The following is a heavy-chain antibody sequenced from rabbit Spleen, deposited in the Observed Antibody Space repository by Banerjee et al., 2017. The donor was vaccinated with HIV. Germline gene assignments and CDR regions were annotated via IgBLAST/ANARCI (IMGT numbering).Heavy chain of an antibody. D-gene: IGHD8-1*01. J-gene: IGHJ6*01. CDR2: IYAGSSGIT. V-gene: IGHV1S45*01. CDR1: GFSFSSSYY. CDR3: ARDTGSSFSSYGMDL. Sequence: QEQLVESGGGLVQPEGSLTLTCTASGFSFSSSYYMCWVRQAPGKGLEWIACIYAGSSGITWYASWAKGRFTISKTSSTTVTLQMTSMTGADTDTYFCARDTGSSFSSYGMDLWGPGTLVTVS.